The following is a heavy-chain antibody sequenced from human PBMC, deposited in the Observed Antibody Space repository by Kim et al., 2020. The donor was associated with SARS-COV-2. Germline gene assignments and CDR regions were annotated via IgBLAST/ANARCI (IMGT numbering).Heavy chain of an antibody. CDR1: GGSFSGYY. Sequence: SETLSLTCAVYGGSFSGYYWSWIRQPPGKGLEWIGEINHSGSTNYNPSLKSRVTISVDTSKNQFSLKLSSVTAADTAVYYCARGLTFDYWGQGTLVTVSS. V-gene: IGHV4-34*01. J-gene: IGHJ4*02. CDR2: INHSGST. CDR3: ARGLTFDY.